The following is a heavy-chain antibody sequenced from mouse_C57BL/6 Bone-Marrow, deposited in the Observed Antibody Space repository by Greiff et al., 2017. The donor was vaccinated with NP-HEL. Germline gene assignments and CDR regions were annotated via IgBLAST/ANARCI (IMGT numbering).Heavy chain of an antibody. D-gene: IGHD2-4*01. J-gene: IGHJ4*01. CDR1: GFNIKDDY. CDR3: TTYDYDEDAMDY. CDR2: IDPENGDT. V-gene: IGHV14-4*01. Sequence: VQLKESGAELVRPGASVKLSCTASGFNIKDDYMHWVKQRPEQGLEWIGWIDPENGDTEYASKFQGKATITADTSSNTAYLQLSSLTSEDTAVYYCTTYDYDEDAMDYWGQGTSVTVSS.